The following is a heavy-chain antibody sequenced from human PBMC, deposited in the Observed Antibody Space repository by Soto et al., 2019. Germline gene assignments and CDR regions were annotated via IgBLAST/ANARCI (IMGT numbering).Heavy chain of an antibody. J-gene: IGHJ4*02. CDR1: GFTFDDYA. Sequence: EVQLVESGGGLVQPGRSLRLSCAASGFTFDDYAMHWVRQAPGEGLEWVSGISWNSGSIGYADSVKGRFTISRDNAKSSLYLQMNSLRAEDTALYYCAKDWDYDSSGDFDYWGQGTLVTVSS. V-gene: IGHV3-9*01. CDR2: ISWNSGSI. CDR3: AKDWDYDSSGDFDY. D-gene: IGHD3-22*01.